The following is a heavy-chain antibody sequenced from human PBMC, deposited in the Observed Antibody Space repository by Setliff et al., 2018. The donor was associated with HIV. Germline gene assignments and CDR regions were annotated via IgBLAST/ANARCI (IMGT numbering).Heavy chain of an antibody. J-gene: IGHJ5*02. V-gene: IGHV4-39*07. D-gene: IGHD3-3*01. CDR3: ASWGRARRANYNFWSGSSWFDP. CDR2: IYTSGNT. CDR1: GGSISSSTYY. Sequence: SSETLSLTCTVSGGSISSSTYYWGWIRQPPGKGLEWIGHIYTSGNTNYNPSLKSRVSISLDTSKNQFSLNLRSVTAADTAVYYCASWGRARRANYNFWSGSSWFDPWGQGILVTVSS.